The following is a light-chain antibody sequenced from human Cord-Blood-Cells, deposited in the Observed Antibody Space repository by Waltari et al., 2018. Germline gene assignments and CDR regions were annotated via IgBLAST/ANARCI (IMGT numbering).Light chain of an antibody. CDR2: AAS. J-gene: IGKJ2*03. Sequence: DIQMTQSPSSLSVSVGDRVTITCRASQSISSYLNWDQQKPGKAPKLLIYAASSLQSGVPSRFSGSGSGTEFTLTISSLQPEDFATYDCQQSYSTPYSFGQGAKLEIK. V-gene: IGKV1-39*01. CDR3: QQSYSTPYS. CDR1: QSISSY.